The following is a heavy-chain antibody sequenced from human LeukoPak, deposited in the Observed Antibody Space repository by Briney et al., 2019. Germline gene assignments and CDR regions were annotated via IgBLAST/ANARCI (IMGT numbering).Heavy chain of an antibody. Sequence: ASVKVSCKASGYTFTGYYMHWVRQAPGQGLEWMGRINPNSGGTNYAQKFQGRVTMTRDSSIGTAYMELSRLRSDDTAMYYCASFGTMYSGVRSDYWGQGTLVTVSS. CDR1: GYTFTGYY. D-gene: IGHD6-19*01. J-gene: IGHJ4*02. CDR2: INPNSGGT. CDR3: ASFGTMYSGVRSDY. V-gene: IGHV1-2*06.